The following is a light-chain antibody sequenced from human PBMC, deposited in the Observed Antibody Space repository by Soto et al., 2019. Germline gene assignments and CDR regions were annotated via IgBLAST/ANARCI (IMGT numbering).Light chain of an antibody. CDR2: VAS. J-gene: IGKJ1*01. Sequence: IQITQSPSSLSSSVRERFTITFQATQDIRKYLNWYQQKPGKAPKLLIYVASNLQSGVPSRFRGSRSGTEFTLTVSSLQPEDFATYYCLQDHDDSWTFGQGTKV. V-gene: IGKV1-6*01. CDR1: QDIRKY. CDR3: LQDHDDSWT.